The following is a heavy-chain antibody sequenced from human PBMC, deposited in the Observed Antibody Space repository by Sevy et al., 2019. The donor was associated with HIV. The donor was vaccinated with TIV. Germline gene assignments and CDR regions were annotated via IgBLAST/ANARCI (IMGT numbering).Heavy chain of an antibody. CDR3: VRAXGGVXAX. Sequence: GGSLRLSCAASGFSISSFWMXWVRQTPGKGLEWLXNINQXGSKRYFVDSVKGRFTISRDNAKNSVYLQLHSLRVEDTAVYYCVRAXGGVXAXWGQGTLVTVSS. D-gene: IGHD3-16*01. CDR1: GFSISSFW. CDR2: INQXGSKR. V-gene: IGHV3-7*03. J-gene: IGHJ4*02.